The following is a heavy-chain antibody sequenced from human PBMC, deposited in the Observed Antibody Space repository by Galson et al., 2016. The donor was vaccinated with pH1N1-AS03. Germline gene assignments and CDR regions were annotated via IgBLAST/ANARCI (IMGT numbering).Heavy chain of an antibody. V-gene: IGHV3-7*03. D-gene: IGHD4-23*01. J-gene: IGHJ4*02. CDR1: GFTFSSYW. CDR2: IKQDGSEK. CDR3: AREPSWELGYDFDY. Sequence: SLRLSCAASGFTFSSYWMSWVRQAPGKGLEWVANIKQDGSEKYYVDSVKGRFTISRHNAKNSLYLQMNSMRAEDTAVYYCAREPSWELGYDFDYSGKGTLVTVAS.